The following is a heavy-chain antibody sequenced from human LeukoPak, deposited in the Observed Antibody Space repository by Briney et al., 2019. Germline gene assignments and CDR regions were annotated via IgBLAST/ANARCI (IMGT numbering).Heavy chain of an antibody. CDR3: AREKRYSSGWYYFDY. D-gene: IGHD6-19*01. Sequence: ASVKVSCKAPGYTFTNYGISWVRQAPGQGLEWMGWISAYNGNTNYAQKLQGRVTMTTDTSTSTAYMELRSLRSDDTAVYYCAREKRYSSGWYYFDYWGQGTLVTVSS. V-gene: IGHV1-18*01. CDR1: GYTFTNYG. J-gene: IGHJ4*02. CDR2: ISAYNGNT.